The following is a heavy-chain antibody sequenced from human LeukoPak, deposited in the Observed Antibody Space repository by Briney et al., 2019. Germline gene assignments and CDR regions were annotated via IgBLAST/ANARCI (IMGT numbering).Heavy chain of an antibody. CDR3: ARRRDFIDY. D-gene: IGHD3/OR15-3a*01. V-gene: IGHV3-11*01. J-gene: IGHJ4*02. CDR1: GFTLSDYY. Sequence: GGSLRLFCEASGFTLSDYYMSWLRQAPGKGREWVSYSSNSGSTIYYADPVKGRFAISRDNAKNSLYLQMNSLRADDTAVYYCARRRDFIDYWGQGTLVTVSS. CDR2: SSNSGSTI.